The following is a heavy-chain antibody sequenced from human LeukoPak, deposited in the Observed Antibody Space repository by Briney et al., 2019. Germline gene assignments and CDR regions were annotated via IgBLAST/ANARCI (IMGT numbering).Heavy chain of an antibody. J-gene: IGHJ4*02. CDR1: GGTFGSYA. CDR2: ISAYNGNT. V-gene: IGHV1-18*01. Sequence: ASVKVSCKASGGTFGSYAISWVRQAPGQGLEWMGWISAYNGNTNYAQKLQGRVTMTTDTSTSTAYMELRSLRSDDTAVYYCARVSPNDYGDYWGQGTLVTVSS. CDR3: ARVSPNDYGDY.